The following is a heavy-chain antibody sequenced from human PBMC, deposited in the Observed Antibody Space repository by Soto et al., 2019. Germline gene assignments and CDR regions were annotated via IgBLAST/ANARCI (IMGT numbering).Heavy chain of an antibody. Sequence: GGSLRLSCAASGFTFSSYWMHWVRQAPGKGLVWVSRINSDGSSTSYADSVKGRFTISRDNAKNTLYLQMNSLRAEDTAVYYCARGRGYSGYDLTYFDYWGQGTLVTVSS. CDR1: GFTFSSYW. V-gene: IGHV3-74*01. J-gene: IGHJ4*02. D-gene: IGHD5-12*01. CDR2: INSDGSST. CDR3: ARGRGYSGYDLTYFDY.